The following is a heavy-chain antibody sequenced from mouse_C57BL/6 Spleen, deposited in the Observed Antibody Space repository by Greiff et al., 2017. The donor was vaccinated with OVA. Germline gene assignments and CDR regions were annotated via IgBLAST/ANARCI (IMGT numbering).Heavy chain of an antibody. V-gene: IGHV14-2*01. CDR1: GFNIKDYY. Sequence: VQLQQSGAELVKPGASVKLSCTASGFNIKDYYMHWVKQRTEQGLEWIGRIDPEDGETKYAPQFQGKATITADTSSNTAYLQLSSLTSEDTAVYYCARRGGSYYFDYWGQGTTLTVSS. CDR2: IDPEDGET. CDR3: ARRGGSYYFDY. J-gene: IGHJ2*01.